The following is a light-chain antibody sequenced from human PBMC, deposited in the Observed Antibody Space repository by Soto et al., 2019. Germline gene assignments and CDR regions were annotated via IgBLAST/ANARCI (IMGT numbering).Light chain of an antibody. CDR1: QIVSSNH. CDR3: QDHGRSPLT. J-gene: IGKJ4*01. Sequence: ESVLTQSPGTLSLSPGEGATLSCRASQIVSSNHLAWYQHKPGQAPRLLIYRASSRATGIPDRFIGSGSGTDFTLTISRLEPEDFAVYYCQDHGRSPLTFGGGTKVDNK. V-gene: IGKV3-20*01. CDR2: RAS.